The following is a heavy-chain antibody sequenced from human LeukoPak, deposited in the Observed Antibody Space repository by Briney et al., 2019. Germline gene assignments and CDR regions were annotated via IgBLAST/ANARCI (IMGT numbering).Heavy chain of an antibody. J-gene: IGHJ5*02. CDR1: GGSISNYY. D-gene: IGHD6-6*01. CDR2: INYSGST. V-gene: IGHV4-59*01. Sequence: SETLSLTCAVSGGSISNYYLNWIRQPPGKGLEWIGYINYSGSTNYNPSLKSRVTISIDTSKNQFSLKLSSVTAADTAVYYCARFYSSWGYNCFAPGGKEPLVPVPS. CDR3: ARFYSSWGYNCFAP.